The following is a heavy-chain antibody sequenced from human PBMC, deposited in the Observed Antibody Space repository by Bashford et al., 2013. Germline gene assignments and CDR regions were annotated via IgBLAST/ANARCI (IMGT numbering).Heavy chain of an antibody. D-gene: IGHD5-24*01. V-gene: IGHV4-59*01. Sequence: SETLSLTCAVSGGSISSYYWSWIRQPAGKGLEWIGDIYYRGSTRYNPSLQSRVAISLDTSKKQFSLSLSSIKDADTAVYYCARSFGDGYNFRLDFWGQGTPVTVSS. CDR1: GGSISSYY. CDR2: IYYRGST. CDR3: ARSFGDGYNFRLDF. J-gene: IGHJ4*02.